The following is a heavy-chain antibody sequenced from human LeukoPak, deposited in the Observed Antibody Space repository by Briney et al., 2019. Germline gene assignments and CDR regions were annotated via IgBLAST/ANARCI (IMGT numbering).Heavy chain of an antibody. CDR2: INQDGSGK. CDR1: GFTFSSYW. V-gene: IGHV3-7*01. J-gene: IGHJ6*03. Sequence: GGSLRLSCAASGFTFSSYWMSWVRQAPGKGLEWVANINQDGSGKYYVDSVKGRFTISRDNAKNSLYLQMSSLRAEDTAVYYCARGLPIGYYYMDVWGKGTTVIISS. D-gene: IGHD2-21*01. CDR3: ARGLPIGYYYMDV.